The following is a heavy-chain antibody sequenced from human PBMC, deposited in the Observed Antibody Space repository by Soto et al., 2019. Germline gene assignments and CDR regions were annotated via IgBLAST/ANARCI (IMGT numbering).Heavy chain of an antibody. V-gene: IGHV4-31*03. CDR1: GGSICSGGYY. J-gene: IGHJ6*03. Sequence: SETLSLTCTVSGGSICSGGYYWSWIRQHPGKGLEWIGYIYYSGSTYYNPSLKSRVTISVDTSKNQFSLKLSSVTAADTAVYYCARDGYCSSTSCYKDYNYYMDVWGKGTTVTVSS. D-gene: IGHD2-2*02. CDR2: IYYSGST. CDR3: ARDGYCSSTSCYKDYNYYMDV.